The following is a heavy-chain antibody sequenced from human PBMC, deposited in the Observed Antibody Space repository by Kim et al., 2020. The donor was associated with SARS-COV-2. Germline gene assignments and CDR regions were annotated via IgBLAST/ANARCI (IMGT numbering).Heavy chain of an antibody. CDR1: GFTFSSYW. Sequence: GGSLRLSCAASGFTFSSYWMSWVCQAPGKGLEWVANIKQDGSEKYYVDSVKGRFTISRDNAKNSLYLQMNSLRAEDTAVYYCAGDFWSGYPHFDYWGQGTLVTVSS. D-gene: IGHD3-3*01. J-gene: IGHJ4*02. V-gene: IGHV3-7*01. CDR3: AGDFWSGYPHFDY. CDR2: IKQDGSEK.